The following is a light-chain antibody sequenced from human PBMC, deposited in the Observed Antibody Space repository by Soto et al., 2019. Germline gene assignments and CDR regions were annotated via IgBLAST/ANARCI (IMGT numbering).Light chain of an antibody. CDR1: SSDVGSYNL. V-gene: IGLV2-23*02. CDR3: CSYAGSSTFRHVV. J-gene: IGLJ2*01. Sequence: QSALTQPASVSGSPGQSITISCTGTSSDVGSYNLVSWYQQHPGKAPKLMIYEVSKRPSGVSNRFCGSKSGNTASLTISGLQAEDEADYYCCSYAGSSTFRHVVFGGGTKLTVL. CDR2: EVS.